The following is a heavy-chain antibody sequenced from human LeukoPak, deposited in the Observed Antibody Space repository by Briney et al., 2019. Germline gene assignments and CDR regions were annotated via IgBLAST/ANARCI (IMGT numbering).Heavy chain of an antibody. D-gene: IGHD6-13*01. V-gene: IGHV3-23*01. CDR1: GFTVSSYG. CDR3: AKGSLGSWYFFDP. J-gene: IGHJ5*02. Sequence: GGSLRLSCAASGFTVSSYGMSWVRQAPGKGPEWVTTFSRNGHDTYYADSVKGRFTIFRDNSKSTLYLQMNSLRAEATAVYYCAKGSLGSWYFFDPWGQGTLVTVSS. CDR2: FSRNGHDT.